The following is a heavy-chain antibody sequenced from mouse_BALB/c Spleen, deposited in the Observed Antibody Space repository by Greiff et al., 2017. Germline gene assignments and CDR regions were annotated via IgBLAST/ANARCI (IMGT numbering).Heavy chain of an antibody. CDR3: TRLGYRYSWFAY. CDR2: IYPYNGGT. CDR1: GYTFTDYN. V-gene: IGHV1S29*02. D-gene: IGHD2-14*01. Sequence: EVKLLESGPELVKPGASVKISCKASGYTFTDYNMHWVKQSHGKSLEWIGYIYPYNGGTGYNQKFKSKATLTVDNSSSTAYMELRSLTSEDSAVYYCTRLGYRYSWFAYWGQGTLVTVSA. J-gene: IGHJ3*01.